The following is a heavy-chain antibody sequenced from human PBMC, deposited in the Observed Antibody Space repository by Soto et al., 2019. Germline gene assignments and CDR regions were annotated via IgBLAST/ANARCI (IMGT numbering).Heavy chain of an antibody. CDR3: AGSVNDSTGY. Sequence: QVQLQESGPGLVKPSGTLSLTCAVSGGSISSSNWWRWVRQPPAKGVEGIGEIYHSGSTNYNPSLKSRVTISVDKTKNQFSLKLSSVAAADTDVYYCAGSVNDSTGYWGQGTLVTVSS. CDR1: GGSISSSNW. V-gene: IGHV4-4*02. D-gene: IGHD6-19*01. J-gene: IGHJ4*02. CDR2: IYHSGST.